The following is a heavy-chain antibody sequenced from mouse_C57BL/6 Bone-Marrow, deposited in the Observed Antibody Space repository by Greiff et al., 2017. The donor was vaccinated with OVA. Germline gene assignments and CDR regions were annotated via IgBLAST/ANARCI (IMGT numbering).Heavy chain of an antibody. V-gene: IGHV5-4*01. D-gene: IGHD1-1*01. CDR2: ISDGGSYT. J-gene: IGHJ2*01. Sequence: DVKLVESGGGLVKPGGSLKLSCAASGFTFSSYAMSWVRQTPEKRLEWVATISDGGSYTYYPDNVKGRFTIARDNAKNNLYLQMSHLKSEDTAMYYCAREGYYYFDDWGQGTTLTVSS. CDR3: AREGYYYFDD. CDR1: GFTFSSYA.